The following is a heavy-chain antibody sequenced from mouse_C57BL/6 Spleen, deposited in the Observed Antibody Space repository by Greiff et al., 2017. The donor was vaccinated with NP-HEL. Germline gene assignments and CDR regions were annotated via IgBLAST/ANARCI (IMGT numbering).Heavy chain of an antibody. V-gene: IGHV12-3*01. J-gene: IGHJ3*01. CDR1: GFPITSGYY. Sequence: VKLQESGPGLVKPSQSLFLTCSITGFPITSGYYWIWIRQSPGKPLEWMGYITHSGETFYNPSLQSPISITRETSKNQFFLQLNSVTTEDTAMYYCAGDIGGLLLFAYWGQGTLVTVSA. CDR2: ITHSGET. CDR3: AGDIGGLLLFAY. D-gene: IGHD2-3*01.